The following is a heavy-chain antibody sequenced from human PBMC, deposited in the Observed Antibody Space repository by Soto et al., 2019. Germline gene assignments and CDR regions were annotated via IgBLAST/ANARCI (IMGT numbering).Heavy chain of an antibody. CDR3: AKDRSTYYLVPPFDP. V-gene: IGHV3-48*01. CDR2: ISSSSSTI. D-gene: IGHD3-10*01. J-gene: IGHJ5*02. CDR1: GFTFSSYS. Sequence: PGGSLRLSCAASGFTFSSYSMNWVRQAPGKGLEWVSYISSSSSTIHYSDSVKGRFTISRDNAKNSLYLQMNSLRAEDTAVYYCAKDRSTYYLVPPFDPWGQGTLVTVSS.